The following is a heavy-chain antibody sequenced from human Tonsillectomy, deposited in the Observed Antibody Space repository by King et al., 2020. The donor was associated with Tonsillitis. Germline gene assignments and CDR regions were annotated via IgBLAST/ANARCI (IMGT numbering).Heavy chain of an antibody. D-gene: IGHD2-2*03. CDR1: GFTFSSYA. V-gene: IGHV3-23*04. CDR3: AKDSGYCSSTSSYEHY. Sequence: VQLVQSGGGLVQPGGSLRLSCAASGFTFSSYAMSWFRQAPEKGREWVSGISGSGGSTYFADSVKGRFTISRDNSKNTLYLQMNSLRADDTAVYHCAKDSGYCSSTSSYEHYWGQGTRVTVSP. J-gene: IGHJ4*02. CDR2: ISGSGGST.